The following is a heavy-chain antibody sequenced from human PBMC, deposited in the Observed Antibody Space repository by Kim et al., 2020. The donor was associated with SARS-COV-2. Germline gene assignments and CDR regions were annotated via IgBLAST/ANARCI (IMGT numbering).Heavy chain of an antibody. CDR2: SRNKRKSSTT. V-gene: IGHV3-72*01. D-gene: IGHD1-1*01. CDR1: GFTFSNHH. CDR3: ARGGGRDNWNDDDWF. Sequence: GGSLRLSCEASGFTFSNHHMDWVRQAPGKGLEWVGRSRNKRKSSTTEYAASVKGRISISSDDSKKSVFLQMNRLETEDTAVYYWARGGGRDNWNDDDWF. J-gene: IGHJ5*01.